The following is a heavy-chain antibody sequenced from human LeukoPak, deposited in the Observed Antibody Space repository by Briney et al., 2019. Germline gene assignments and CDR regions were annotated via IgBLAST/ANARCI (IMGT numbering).Heavy chain of an antibody. J-gene: IGHJ6*02. D-gene: IGHD1-26*01. CDR1: GGSISSYY. Sequence: SEALSLTCTVSGGSISSYYWSWIRQPPGKGLEWIGYIYYTGSTNYNPSLKSRVTISVDTSKNQFSLKLSSVTAADTAVYYCARDRVGATPGYYYYGMDVWGQGTTVTVSS. CDR3: ARDRVGATPGYYYYGMDV. V-gene: IGHV4-59*01. CDR2: IYYTGST.